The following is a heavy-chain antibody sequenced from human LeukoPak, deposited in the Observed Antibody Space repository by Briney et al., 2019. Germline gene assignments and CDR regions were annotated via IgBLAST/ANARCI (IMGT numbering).Heavy chain of an antibody. CDR2: IYSGGST. Sequence: GGSLRLSCAASGFTFTTYAMSWVRQAPGKGLEWVSVIYSGGSTYYADSVKGRFTISRDNSKNTLYLQMNNLRAEDTAVYYCARDGTEGYSDYYWGQGTLVTVSS. CDR3: ARDGTEGYSDYY. V-gene: IGHV3-66*01. CDR1: GFTFTTYA. J-gene: IGHJ4*02. D-gene: IGHD5-12*01.